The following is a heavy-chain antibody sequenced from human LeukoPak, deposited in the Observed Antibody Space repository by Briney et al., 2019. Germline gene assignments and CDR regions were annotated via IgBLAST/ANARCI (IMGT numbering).Heavy chain of an antibody. Sequence: PWGSLRLSCAASGFTFSSYSMNWVRQSTEKGLEWVSYISSSSSTIYYADSVKGRFTISRDNAKNSLYLQMNSLRAEDTAVYYCARTRADIVATIWEFDYWGQGTLVTVSS. CDR2: ISSSSSTI. CDR1: GFTFSSYS. J-gene: IGHJ4*02. CDR3: ARTRADIVATIWEFDY. V-gene: IGHV3-48*01. D-gene: IGHD5-12*01.